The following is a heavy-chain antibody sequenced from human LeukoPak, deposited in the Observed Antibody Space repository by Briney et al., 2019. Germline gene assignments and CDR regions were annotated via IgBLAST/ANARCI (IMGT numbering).Heavy chain of an antibody. J-gene: IGHJ4*02. CDR1: GFTFSSYV. Sequence: GGSLRLSCAASGFTFSSYVMSWVRQAPGKGLEWVSAISGSGSSTYYADFVQGRFTVSRDNSKNTLYLQMNSLRAEDTAVYYCAKDGSSSWSPLNFDYWGRGTLVTVSS. V-gene: IGHV3-23*01. D-gene: IGHD6-13*01. CDR2: ISGSGSST. CDR3: AKDGSSSWSPLNFDY.